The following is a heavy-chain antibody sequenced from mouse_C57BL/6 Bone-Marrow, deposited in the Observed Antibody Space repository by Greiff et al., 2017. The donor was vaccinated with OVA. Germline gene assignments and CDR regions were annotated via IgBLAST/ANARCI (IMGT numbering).Heavy chain of an antibody. CDR1: GFTFSDYY. CDR2: INYDGSST. D-gene: IGHD1-1*01. Sequence: EVKLMESEGGLVQPGSSMKLSCTASGFTFSDYYMAWVRQVPEKGLEWVANINYDGSSTYYLDSLKSRFIISRDNAKNILYLQMSSLKSEDTATYYCARGYYYGSSPHWYFDVWGTGTTVTVSS. CDR3: ARGYYYGSSPHWYFDV. J-gene: IGHJ1*03. V-gene: IGHV5-16*01.